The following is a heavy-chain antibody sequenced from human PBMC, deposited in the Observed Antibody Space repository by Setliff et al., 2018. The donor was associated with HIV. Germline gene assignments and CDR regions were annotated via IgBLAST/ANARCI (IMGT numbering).Heavy chain of an antibody. Sequence: SVKVSCKASGYSFIDYFIHWVRQAPGQGPEWMGWISPYDLSERTSQRFRGRVTMTRDTSINAAYLDLSGLTSDDTAVYYCARQFSNSFDSWGQGTLVTVSS. D-gene: IGHD7-27*01. CDR3: ARQFSNSFDS. CDR2: ISPYDLSE. J-gene: IGHJ4*02. CDR1: GYSFIDYF. V-gene: IGHV1-2*02.